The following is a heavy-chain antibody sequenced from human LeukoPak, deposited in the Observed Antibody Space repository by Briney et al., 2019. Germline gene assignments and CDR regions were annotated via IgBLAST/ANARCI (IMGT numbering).Heavy chain of an antibody. CDR1: GYTFTSYG. V-gene: IGHV1-18*01. CDR2: ISGYNGNT. D-gene: IGHD3-10*01. J-gene: IGHJ6*03. Sequence: ASVKVSCKASGYTFTSYGITWVRQAPGQGLEWMGWISGYNGNTNYAQKLQGRVTMTTDTSTSTAYMELRSLRSDDTAVYYCARLYGSGSIYWYYMDVWGKGTTVTISS. CDR3: ARLYGSGSIYWYYMDV.